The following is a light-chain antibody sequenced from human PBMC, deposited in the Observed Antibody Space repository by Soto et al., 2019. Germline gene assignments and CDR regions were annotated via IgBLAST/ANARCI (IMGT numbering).Light chain of an antibody. J-gene: IGLJ2*01. CDR1: SSDVGGYNY. CDR3: SSYTSSSTLI. CDR2: EVS. Sequence: QSALTQPASVSGSPGQSITISCSGTSSDVGGYNYVSWYQQHPGKAPKLMMYEVSNRPSGVSNRFSGSKSDNTASLTISGLQAEDEADYYCSSYTSSSTLIFGAGTKLTLL. V-gene: IGLV2-14*01.